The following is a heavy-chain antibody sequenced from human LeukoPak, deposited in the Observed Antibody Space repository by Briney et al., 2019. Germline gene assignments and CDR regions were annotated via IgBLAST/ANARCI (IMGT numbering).Heavy chain of an antibody. CDR2: FNPIFGSA. V-gene: IGHV1-69*06. Sequence: GASVKVSCKASGDSFGTYGITWVRQAPGEGLEWMGGFNPIFGSAQYAQKFQGRVTITADKSTSTAYMELSSLRSEDTAVYYCATDPYYDSGYWGQGTLVTVSS. D-gene: IGHD3-22*01. CDR3: ATDPYYDSGY. J-gene: IGHJ4*02. CDR1: GDSFGTYG.